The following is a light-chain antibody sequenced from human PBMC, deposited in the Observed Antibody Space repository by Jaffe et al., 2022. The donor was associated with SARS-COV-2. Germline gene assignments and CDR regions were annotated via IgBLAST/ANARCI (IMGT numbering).Light chain of an antibody. CDR2: DVS. V-gene: IGLV2-14*01. CDR1: SSDVGDYNY. CDR3: SSYTSISTLV. J-gene: IGLJ1*01. Sequence: QSALTQPASVSGSPGQSITISCTGTSSDVGDYNYVSWYQQHPGKAPKLMIYDVSNRPSGVSNRFSGSKSGNTASLTISGLQAEDEADYYCSSYTSISTLVFGTGTKVTVL.